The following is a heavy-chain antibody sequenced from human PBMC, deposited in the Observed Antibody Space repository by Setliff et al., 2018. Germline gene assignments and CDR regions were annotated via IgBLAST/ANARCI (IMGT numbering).Heavy chain of an antibody. CDR3: ARDTGWYYFDY. CDR1: GGFISIYF. D-gene: IGHD6-19*01. J-gene: IGHJ4*02. Sequence: SETLSLTCSVSGGFISIYFWNWIRQPAGKGLEWIGRISTSGSTTYNPSLKSRVTMSVDTSKNHFSLKLSSVTAADTAVYYCARDTGWYYFDYWGQGTLVTVSS. CDR2: ISTSGST. V-gene: IGHV4-4*07.